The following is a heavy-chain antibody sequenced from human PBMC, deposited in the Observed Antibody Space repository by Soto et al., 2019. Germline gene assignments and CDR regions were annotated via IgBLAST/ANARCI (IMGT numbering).Heavy chain of an antibody. J-gene: IGHJ3*02. V-gene: IGHV5-51*01. D-gene: IGHD2-15*01. CDR1: GYSFTSYW. Sequence: GESLKISCKGSGYSFTSYWIGWVRQMPGKGLEWMGIIYPGDSDTRYSPSFQGQVTISADKSISTAYLQWSSLKASDTAMYYCARQTPHPYCSGGSCYRKRAFDIWGQGTMVTVSS. CDR3: ARQTPHPYCSGGSCYRKRAFDI. CDR2: IYPGDSDT.